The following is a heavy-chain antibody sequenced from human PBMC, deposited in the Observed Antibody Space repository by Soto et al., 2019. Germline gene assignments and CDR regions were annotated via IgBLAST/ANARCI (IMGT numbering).Heavy chain of an antibody. CDR3: ARRWGARFDF. D-gene: IGHD7-27*01. CDR1: GGSISSYY. J-gene: IGHJ4*02. Sequence: QVQLQESGPGLVKPSETLSLTCTVSGGSISSYYWSWIRQPPGKGLEWIGYIYYSGSTNHNPSPRCRVTISVDTPRSPFPPKLSAVPAADTAVYYCARRWGARFDFWGPGPRVTVSS. CDR2: IYYSGST. V-gene: IGHV4-59*08.